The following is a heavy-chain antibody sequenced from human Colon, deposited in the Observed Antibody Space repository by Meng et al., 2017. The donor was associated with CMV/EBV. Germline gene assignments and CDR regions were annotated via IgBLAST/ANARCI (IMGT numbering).Heavy chain of an antibody. CDR3: ARGGDRGEEDY. V-gene: IGHV1-2*02. D-gene: IGHD3-10*01. Sequence: ASVKVSCKASGYTFTDYFIHWVRQAPGQGLEWMGWIKPKNGATNYEQKYQGRVTLTRDTSISTAYMELTGLKSDDTAMYYCARGGDRGEEDYWGQGTLVTLL. CDR2: IKPKNGAT. CDR1: GYTFTDYF. J-gene: IGHJ4*02.